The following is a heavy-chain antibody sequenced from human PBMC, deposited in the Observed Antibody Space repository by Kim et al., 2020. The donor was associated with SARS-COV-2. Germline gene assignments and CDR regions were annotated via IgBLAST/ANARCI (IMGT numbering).Heavy chain of an antibody. CDR1: GYSFSRYA. D-gene: IGHD2-15*01. CDR3: ARGWSATGIDP. CDR2: IDAGAGNT. V-gene: IGHV1-3*01. J-gene: IGHJ5*02. Sequence: ASVKVSCKASGYSFSRYAIHWMRQAPGQRLEWMGWIDAGAGNTKYSQRFQGRVTITRDTSASTVYMEMSSLTSEDTAIYYCARGWSATGIDPWGQVTLVTVSS.